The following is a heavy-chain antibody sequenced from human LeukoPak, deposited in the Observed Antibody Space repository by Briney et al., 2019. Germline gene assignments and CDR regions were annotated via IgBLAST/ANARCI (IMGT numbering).Heavy chain of an antibody. Sequence: PSETLSLTCTVSGGSISSYYWNWIRQPPGKGLEWIGYINYSGSTKYNASLKSRVTISVDTSKNQFSLKLSSVTAADTAVYYCAGVTIFGVVIMSLFDYWGQGTLVTVSS. CDR2: INYSGST. CDR1: GGSISSYY. D-gene: IGHD3-3*01. J-gene: IGHJ4*02. CDR3: AGVTIFGVVIMSLFDY. V-gene: IGHV4-59*08.